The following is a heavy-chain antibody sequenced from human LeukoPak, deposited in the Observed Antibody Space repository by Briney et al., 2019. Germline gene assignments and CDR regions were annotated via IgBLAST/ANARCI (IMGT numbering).Heavy chain of an antibody. CDR2: IYYTGSA. V-gene: IGHV4-59*01. CDR3: ARGSSWFFI. J-gene: IGHJ4*02. CDR1: GGSISNYY. D-gene: IGHD6-19*01. Sequence: SETLSLTCTVSGGSISNYYWSWIRQSPGKGLEWIGYIYYTGSATYNSSLKSRVTISVDRSKNQFSLKLDSVTATDTALYYCARGSSWFFIWGQGTLVTVSS.